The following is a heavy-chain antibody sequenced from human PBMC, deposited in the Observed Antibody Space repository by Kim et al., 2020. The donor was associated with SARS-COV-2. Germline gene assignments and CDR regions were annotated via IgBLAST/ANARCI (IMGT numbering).Heavy chain of an antibody. Sequence: GGSLRLSCAASGFTFSSYGMHWVRQAPGKGLEWVAVISYDGSNKYYADSVKGRFTISRDNSKNTLYLQMNSLRAEDTAVYYCAKGGKQQQRPRHVPSSYFDYWGQGTLVTVSS. CDR3: AKGGKQQQRPRHVPSSYFDY. D-gene: IGHD6-13*01. J-gene: IGHJ4*02. CDR2: ISYDGSNK. V-gene: IGHV3-30*18. CDR1: GFTFSSYG.